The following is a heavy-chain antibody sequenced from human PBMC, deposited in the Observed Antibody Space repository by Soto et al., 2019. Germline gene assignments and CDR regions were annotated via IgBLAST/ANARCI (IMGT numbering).Heavy chain of an antibody. V-gene: IGHV4-59*01. Sequence: SETLSLTCTVSGGSISSYYWSWIRQPPGKGLEWIGYIYYSGSTNYNPSLKSRVTISVDTSKNQFSLKLSSVTAADTAVYYCARAGLASDYFAYWGQGTLVTVSS. CDR3: ARAGLASDYFAY. CDR2: IYYSGST. J-gene: IGHJ4*02. D-gene: IGHD6-19*01. CDR1: GGSISSYY.